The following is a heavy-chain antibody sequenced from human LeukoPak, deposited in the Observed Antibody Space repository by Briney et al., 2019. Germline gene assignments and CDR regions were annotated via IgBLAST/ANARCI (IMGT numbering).Heavy chain of an antibody. V-gene: IGHV3-15*01. Sequence: GGSLRRSCAASGFAFSDAWMSWVRQAPGKGLEWVGRVKRKTHGGTTQYGAPVKGRFAISRDDSKNTLYLQMNSLKTEDTGVYFCTTEVVVTSYFDYWGQGALVTVSS. CDR1: GFAFSDAW. D-gene: IGHD2-21*02. J-gene: IGHJ4*02. CDR2: VKRKTHGGTT. CDR3: TTEVVVTSYFDY.